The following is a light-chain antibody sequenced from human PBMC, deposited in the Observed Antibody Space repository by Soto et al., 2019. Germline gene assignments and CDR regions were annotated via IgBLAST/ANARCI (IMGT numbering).Light chain of an antibody. V-gene: IGLV1-47*02. CDR2: SNN. J-gene: IGLJ1*01. CDR1: SSSIGRNY. Sequence: QSVLTQPPSASGTPGQRVTISCSASSSSIGRNYVYWYQQLPGTAPKLLIFSNNQRPSGVPDRFSGSRSGTSASLAISGLRSEDEAVYYRAAWDDSLSGLYVFGAGTKVTVL. CDR3: AAWDDSLSGLYV.